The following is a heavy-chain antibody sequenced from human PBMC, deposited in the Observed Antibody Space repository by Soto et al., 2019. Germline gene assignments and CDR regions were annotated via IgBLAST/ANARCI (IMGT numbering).Heavy chain of an antibody. D-gene: IGHD3-22*01. Sequence: EVQLLESGGGLVQPGGSLRLSCAASGFTFSSYAMSWVRQAPGKGLEWVSAISGSGGSTYYADSVKGRFTISRDNSKNTLYLQMNSLRAEDTAVYYCAKGYGSGYYSPGNWFDPWGQGTLVTVSS. CDR2: ISGSGGST. J-gene: IGHJ5*02. V-gene: IGHV3-23*01. CDR3: AKGYGSGYYSPGNWFDP. CDR1: GFTFSSYA.